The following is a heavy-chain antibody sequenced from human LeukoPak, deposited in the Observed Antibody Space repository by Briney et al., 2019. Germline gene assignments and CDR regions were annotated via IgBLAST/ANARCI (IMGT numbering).Heavy chain of an antibody. CDR2: IYYSGST. D-gene: IGHD4-23*01. Sequence: SGTLSLTCTVSGGSISSHYWNWIRQPPGKGLEWIGYIYYSGSTNYNPSLKSRVTISVDTSKNQFSLKLSSVTAADTAVYYCARETTVVTPGRSDVFDIWGQGTMVTVSS. V-gene: IGHV4-59*11. J-gene: IGHJ3*02. CDR1: GGSISSHY. CDR3: ARETTVVTPGRSDVFDI.